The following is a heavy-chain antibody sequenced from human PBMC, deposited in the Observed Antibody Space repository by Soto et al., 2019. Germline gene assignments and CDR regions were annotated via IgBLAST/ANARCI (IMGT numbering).Heavy chain of an antibody. J-gene: IGHJ4*02. V-gene: IGHV1-69*13. D-gene: IGHD3-9*01. CDR1: GGTFSSYA. CDR2: IIPIFGTA. CDR3: ARGLGRYFDWLSRLDY. Sequence: SVKVSCKASGGTFSSYAISWVRQAPGQGLEWMGGIIPIFGTANYAQKFQGRVTITADESTSTAYMELSSLRSEDTAVYYCARGLGRYFDWLSRLDYWGQGTLVTVSS.